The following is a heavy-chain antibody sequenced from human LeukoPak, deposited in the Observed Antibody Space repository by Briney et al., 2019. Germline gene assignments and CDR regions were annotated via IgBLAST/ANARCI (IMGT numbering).Heavy chain of an antibody. D-gene: IGHD6-19*01. J-gene: IGHJ4*02. Sequence: SQTLSLTCAISGDSVSSSIAAWNWIRQSPSRGLEWLGRTYYRSKWNFDYAVSVRSRITISPDTSKNHFSLQLNSVTPEDTAVYYCTRNHITVTGTFDLWGQGTLVTVSS. CDR3: TRNHITVTGTFDL. CDR1: GDSVSSSIAA. V-gene: IGHV6-1*01. CDR2: TYYRSKWNF.